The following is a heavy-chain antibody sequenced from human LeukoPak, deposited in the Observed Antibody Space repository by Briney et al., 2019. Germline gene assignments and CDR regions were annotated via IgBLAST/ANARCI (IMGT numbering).Heavy chain of an antibody. CDR1: GFTFSSYW. Sequence: GGSLRLSCAASGFTFSSYWMTWVRQAPGKGLEWVANIKQDGSEKYYVDSVKGRFTISRDNAKNSVYLQMNRLRAEDTAVYYCARDTRWGGEDFGFWGQGTLVTVSS. CDR3: ARDTRWGGEDFGF. J-gene: IGHJ4*02. V-gene: IGHV3-7*04. CDR2: IKQDGSEK. D-gene: IGHD2-2*01.